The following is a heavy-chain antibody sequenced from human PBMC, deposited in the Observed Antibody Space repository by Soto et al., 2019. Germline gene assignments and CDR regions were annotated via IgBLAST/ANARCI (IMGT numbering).Heavy chain of an antibody. J-gene: IGHJ4*02. Sequence: QVQLVQSGAEVKKPGSSVKVSCKASGGTFSSYTISWVRQAPGQGLEWMGRIIPILGIANYAQKFQGRVTITADKATSTAYMELSSLRSEDTTVYYCALGPGGTFHYWGQGTLVTVSS. V-gene: IGHV1-69*02. CDR1: GGTFSSYT. CDR3: ALGPGGTFHY. CDR2: IIPILGIA.